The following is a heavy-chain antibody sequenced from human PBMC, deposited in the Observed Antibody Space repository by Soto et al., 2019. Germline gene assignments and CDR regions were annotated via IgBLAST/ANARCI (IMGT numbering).Heavy chain of an antibody. CDR2: IDPSDSYT. CDR3: ARVPPADYYDSSGTKNWFDP. CDR1: GYSFTSYW. V-gene: IGHV5-10-1*01. Sequence: LGESLKISCKGSGYSFTSYWISWVRQMPGKGLEWMGRIDPSDSYTNYSPSFQGHVTISADKSISTAYLQWSSLKASDTAMYYCARVPPADYYDSSGTKNWFDPWGQGTLVTVSS. J-gene: IGHJ5*02. D-gene: IGHD3-22*01.